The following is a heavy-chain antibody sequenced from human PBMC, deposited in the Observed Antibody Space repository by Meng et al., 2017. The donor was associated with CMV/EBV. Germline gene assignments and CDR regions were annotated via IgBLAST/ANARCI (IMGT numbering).Heavy chain of an antibody. CDR2: ISYDGSNK. J-gene: IGHJ6*02. V-gene: IGHV3-30*04. CDR1: GFTFSSYA. D-gene: IGHD2-2*01. Sequence: GGSLRLSCAASGFTFSSYAMHWVRQAPGKGLEWVAVISYDGSNKYYADSVKGRFTISRDNSKNTLYLQMNSLRAEDTAVYYCARDHIVVVPAAIGYYYYYGMDVWGQGTTVTVSS. CDR3: ARDHIVVVPAAIGYYYYYGMDV.